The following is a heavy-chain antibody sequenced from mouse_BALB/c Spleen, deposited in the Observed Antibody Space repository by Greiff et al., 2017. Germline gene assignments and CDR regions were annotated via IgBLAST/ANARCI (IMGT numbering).Heavy chain of an antibody. Sequence: EVKLMESGGGLVQPGGSRKLSCAASGFTFSSFGMHWVRQAPEKGLEWVAYISSGSSTIYYADTVKGRFTISRDNPKNTLFLQMTSLRSEDTAMYYCARGGRIYYGYDGYAMDYWGQGTSVTVSS. J-gene: IGHJ4*01. CDR3: ARGGRIYYGYDGYAMDY. CDR2: ISSGSSTI. CDR1: GFTFSSFG. D-gene: IGHD2-2*01. V-gene: IGHV5-17*02.